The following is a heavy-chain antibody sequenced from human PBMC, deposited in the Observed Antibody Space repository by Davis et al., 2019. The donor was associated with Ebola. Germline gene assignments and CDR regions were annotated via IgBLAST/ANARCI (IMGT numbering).Heavy chain of an antibody. CDR2: IYPGNSDT. D-gene: IGHD6-19*01. CDR3: ARLDSSGWSYYFDY. Sequence: PGGSLRLSCKGSGYSFINYWIGWVRQMPGKGLQWMGIIYPGNSDTRYSPSFQGQVTISADKSITTAYLLWSSLKASDTAMYYCARLDSSGWSYYFDYWGQGTLVTVSS. J-gene: IGHJ4*02. CDR1: GYSFINYW. V-gene: IGHV5-51*01.